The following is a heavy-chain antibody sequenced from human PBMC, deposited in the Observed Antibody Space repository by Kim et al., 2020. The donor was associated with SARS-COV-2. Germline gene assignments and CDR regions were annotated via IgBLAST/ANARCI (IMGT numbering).Heavy chain of an antibody. CDR1: GFSLSDFA. CDR2: ISVSGATI. D-gene: IGHD3-10*01. J-gene: IGHJ5*02. Sequence: GGSLRLSCVVSGFSLSDFAMSWIRQAPGGGLDWVSSISVSGATIRYTDSVKGRFTISRDISTSTLYLQMDSLRAEDTALYYCAREKYNSGNLPMFDPWG. CDR3: AREKYNSGNLPMFDP. V-gene: IGHV3-23*01.